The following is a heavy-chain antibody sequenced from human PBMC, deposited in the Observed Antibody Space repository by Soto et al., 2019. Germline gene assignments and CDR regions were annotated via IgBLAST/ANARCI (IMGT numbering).Heavy chain of an antibody. D-gene: IGHD3-3*01. CDR3: ARVYRYYDFWSGYYPNYYYYYGMDV. CDR2: IIPIFGTA. Sequence: QVQLVQSGAEVKKPGSSVKVSCKASGGTFSSYAISWVRQAPVQGLAWMGGIIPIFGTANYAQKFQGRVTITAADSTSTAYMELSSMRSEDTAVYYCARVYRYYDFWSGYYPNYYYYYGMDVWGQGTTVTVSS. CDR1: GGTFSSYA. V-gene: IGHV1-69*01. J-gene: IGHJ6*02.